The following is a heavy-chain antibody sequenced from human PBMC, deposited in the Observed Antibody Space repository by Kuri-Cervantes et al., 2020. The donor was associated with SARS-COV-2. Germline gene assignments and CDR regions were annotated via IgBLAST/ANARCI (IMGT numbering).Heavy chain of an antibody. V-gene: IGHV3-11*05. J-gene: IGHJ4*02. D-gene: IGHD4-17*01. Sequence: GGSLRLSCAASGFTFSDYYMSWIRQVPGKGLEWISYISYSGTYTKYTDSVKGRFSVSRDNTENSLVLQMDSLRAEDTAIYYCARDSAWANGDNSYYFDYWGQGTLVTVSS. CDR3: ARDSAWANGDNSYYFDY. CDR2: ISYSGTYT. CDR1: GFTFSDYY.